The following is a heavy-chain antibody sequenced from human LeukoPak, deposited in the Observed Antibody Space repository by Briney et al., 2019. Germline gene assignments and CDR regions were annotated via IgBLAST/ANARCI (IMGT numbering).Heavy chain of an antibody. CDR2: INPSGGST. CDR3: ARDRAPLVATLSVDY. J-gene: IGHJ4*02. V-gene: IGHV1-46*01. Sequence: ASVKVSCKAFGYTFTSNYMHWVRQAPGQGPEWMGVINPSGGSTSYAQKFQGRVTMTRDMSTSTVYMELSSLRSEDTAVYYCARDRAPLVATLSVDYWGQGTLVTVSP. D-gene: IGHD5-12*01. CDR1: GYTFTSNY.